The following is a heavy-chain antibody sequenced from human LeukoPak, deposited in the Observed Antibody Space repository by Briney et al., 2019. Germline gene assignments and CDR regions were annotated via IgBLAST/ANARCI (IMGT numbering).Heavy chain of an antibody. CDR2: ISGSGGST. J-gene: IGHJ3*02. D-gene: IGHD3-22*01. V-gene: IGHV3-23*01. CDR3: AKDCHDSSGYYPDAFDI. Sequence: PGGSLRLSCAASGFTFSSYAMSWVRQAPGKGLEWVSAISGSGGSTYYADSVKGRFTISRDNSKNTLYLQMNSLRAEDTAVYYCAKDCHDSSGYYPDAFDIWGQGTMVTVSS. CDR1: GFTFSSYA.